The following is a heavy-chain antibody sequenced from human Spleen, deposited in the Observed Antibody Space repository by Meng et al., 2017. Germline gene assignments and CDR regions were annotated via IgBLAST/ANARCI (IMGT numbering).Heavy chain of an antibody. CDR3: ARTPLYHSSGYYTGLYYYGMDV. Sequence: GESLKISCAASGFTLKNYEMNWVRQAPGKGLEWLSYISSSGSLIYYADSVKGRFTISRDNARQSLYLQMNSLRAEDTAVYYCARTPLYHSSGYYTGLYYYGMDVWGHGTTVTVSS. J-gene: IGHJ6*02. CDR1: GFTLKNYE. D-gene: IGHD3-22*01. CDR2: ISSSGSLI. V-gene: IGHV3-48*03.